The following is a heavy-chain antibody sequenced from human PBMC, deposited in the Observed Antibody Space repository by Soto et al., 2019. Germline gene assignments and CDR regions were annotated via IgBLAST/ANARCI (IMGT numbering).Heavy chain of an antibody. CDR1: GFTFRSYA. Sequence: PGGSLRLSCAASGFTFRSYAMHWVRQAPGKGLEWVAVISYDGSNKYYADSVKGRFTISRDNSKNTLYLQMNSLRAEDTAVYYCATHRGDWNYFNYWGQGTLVTVSS. CDR3: ATHRGDWNYFNY. D-gene: IGHD1-1*01. J-gene: IGHJ4*02. V-gene: IGHV3-30-3*01. CDR2: ISYDGSNK.